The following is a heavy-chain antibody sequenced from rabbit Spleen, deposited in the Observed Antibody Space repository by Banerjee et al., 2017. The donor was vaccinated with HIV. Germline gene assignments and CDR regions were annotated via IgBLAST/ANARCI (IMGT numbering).Heavy chain of an antibody. J-gene: IGHJ4*01. V-gene: IGHV1S40*01. Sequence: SSYYMCWVRQAPGKGLEWIACIDAGSGGSDYYANWAKGRFTISRTSSTTVTLQMTSLTAADTATYFCVRGASSSGYYSLWGQGTLVTVS. CDR1: SSYY. D-gene: IGHD1-1*01. CDR3: VRGASSSGYYSL. CDR2: IDAGSGGSD.